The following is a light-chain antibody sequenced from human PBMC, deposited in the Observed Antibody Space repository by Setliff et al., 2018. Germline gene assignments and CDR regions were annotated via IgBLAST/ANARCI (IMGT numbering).Light chain of an antibody. J-gene: IGLJ2*01. Sequence: LTQPPSASGSPGQSVTISCTGTSSDVGGYNYVSWYQQYPGKAPKLMISEVSKRASGVPDRFSGSKSGNTASLTVSGLQAEDEADYYCQSYGGRSNVRFGGGTQRTVL. CDR3: QSYGGRSNVR. CDR1: SSDVGGYNY. V-gene: IGLV2-8*01. CDR2: EVS.